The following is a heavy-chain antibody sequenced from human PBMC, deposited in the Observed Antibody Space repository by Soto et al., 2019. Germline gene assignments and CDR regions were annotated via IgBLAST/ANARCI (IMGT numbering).Heavy chain of an antibody. Sequence: WGSLRLSCAASGFTFSSEAVSWVRQAPGAGLEWVSAISGSGGSTYYADSVKGRFTISRDNFKNTLYLQLNSLRAEDTAVYYWAKDKEIAVNADSERWGQGNLVTVAS. D-gene: IGHD6-19*01. CDR3: AKDKEIAVNADSER. V-gene: IGHV3-23*01. CDR2: ISGSGGST. J-gene: IGHJ4*02. CDR1: GFTFSSEA.